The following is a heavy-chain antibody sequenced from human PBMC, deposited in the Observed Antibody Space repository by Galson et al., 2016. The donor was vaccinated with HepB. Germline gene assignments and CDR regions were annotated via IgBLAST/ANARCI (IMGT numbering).Heavy chain of an antibody. D-gene: IGHD3-9*01. V-gene: IGHV3-7*01. J-gene: IGHJ3*02. Sequence: SLRLSCAASGFTFSSYWMSWVRQAPGKGLEWVANIKQDGSQKNYVDSVKGRFTISRDNAKNSLYLQMNSLRADDTAGYYCARGRTYDSNAFDTWGQGTMVTVSS. CDR2: IKQDGSQK. CDR1: GFTFSSYW. CDR3: ARGRTYDSNAFDT.